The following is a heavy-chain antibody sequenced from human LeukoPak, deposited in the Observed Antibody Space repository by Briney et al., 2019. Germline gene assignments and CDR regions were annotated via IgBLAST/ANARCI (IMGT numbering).Heavy chain of an antibody. CDR3: ARALYSDYYSYLNWFDP. CDR1: GYTFTNYG. Sequence: GASVKVSCKASGYTFTNYGIGWVRQAPGQGLEWMGWISAYNGHTNYAQKFQGRVTMTADTSTSTAYVELRSLRSDDTAIHYCARALYSDYYSYLNWFDPWGQGTLVTVSS. D-gene: IGHD5-12*01. CDR2: ISAYNGHT. J-gene: IGHJ5*02. V-gene: IGHV1-18*01.